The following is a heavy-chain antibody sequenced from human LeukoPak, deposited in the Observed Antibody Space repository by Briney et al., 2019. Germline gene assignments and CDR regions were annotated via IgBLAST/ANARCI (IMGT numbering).Heavy chain of an antibody. Sequence: QPGGSLRLSCAVSGFTFKNYGMHWVRQAPGKGLEWVAVIWYDGSNLYYADSVRGRFTISRDDSKNTLYLQMNSLRAEDTAVYYCARGRLSGDFGGMDVWGQGTTVTVSS. J-gene: IGHJ6*02. CDR3: ARGRLSGDFGGMDV. V-gene: IGHV3-33*08. CDR1: GFTFKNYG. D-gene: IGHD4-17*01. CDR2: IWYDGSNL.